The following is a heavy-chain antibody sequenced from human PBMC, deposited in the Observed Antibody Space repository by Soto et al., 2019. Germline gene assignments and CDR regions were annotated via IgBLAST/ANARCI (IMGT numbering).Heavy chain of an antibody. D-gene: IGHD4-17*01. V-gene: IGHV3-30*03. CDR3: ARDRYGDYVGGHFDY. J-gene: IGHJ4*02. CDR1: GITFSNYG. Sequence: QVQLVESGGGVVQPGRSLRLSCAASGITFSNYGMHWVRQAPGKGLEWVAVISDDGSNKSYADAVKGRFTFSRDNSENTLYLQMNSLRAEGADVYYCARDRYGDYVGGHFDYWGQGTLVIVSS. CDR2: ISDDGSNK.